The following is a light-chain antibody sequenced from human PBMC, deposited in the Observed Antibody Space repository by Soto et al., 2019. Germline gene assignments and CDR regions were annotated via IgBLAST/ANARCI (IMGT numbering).Light chain of an antibody. Sequence: QSVLTQPPSVSGAPGQRVTISCSGSSSNIGAGYDVHWYQQLPGTAPKLLISDSNNRPSGVPDRFSGSKSGTSASLAITGLQAEDEADYYCSSYKAFTTYVFGSGTKVTVL. J-gene: IGLJ1*01. CDR2: DSN. V-gene: IGLV1-40*01. CDR1: SSNIGAGYD. CDR3: SSYKAFTTYV.